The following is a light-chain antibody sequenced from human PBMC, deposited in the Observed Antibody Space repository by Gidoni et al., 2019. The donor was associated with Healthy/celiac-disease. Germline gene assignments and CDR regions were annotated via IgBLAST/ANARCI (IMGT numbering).Light chain of an antibody. V-gene: IGLV2-14*03. Sequence: QSALTQPASVSGSPGQSITISCTGTSSDVGGYHYVSWYQQHPGKAPKLMIYDVSNRPSGVSNRFSGSKSGNTASLTISGLQAEDEADYYCSSYTSPMDWVFGGGTKLTVL. J-gene: IGLJ3*02. CDR3: SSYTSPMDWV. CDR1: SSDVGGYHY. CDR2: DVS.